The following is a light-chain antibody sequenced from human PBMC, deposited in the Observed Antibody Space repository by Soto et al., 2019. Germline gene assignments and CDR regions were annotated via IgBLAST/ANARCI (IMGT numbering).Light chain of an antibody. CDR3: QHYETYPIT. CDR2: DAS. V-gene: IGKV1-5*01. CDR1: QSISNW. Sequence: DIRMTQSPSTLSASVGDRVTITCRASQSISNWLAWYQQKPGKAPKLLIYDASSLESGVPSRFSGSASGTEFTLTISSLQPDVFATYYCQHYETYPITFGQGTRLEIK. J-gene: IGKJ5*01.